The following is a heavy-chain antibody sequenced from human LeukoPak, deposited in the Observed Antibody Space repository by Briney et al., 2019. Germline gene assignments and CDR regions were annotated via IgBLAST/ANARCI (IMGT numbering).Heavy chain of an antibody. CDR1: GVSISSYY. V-gene: IGHV4-4*07. D-gene: IGHD6-13*01. CDR3: ARDLRQQSAWFDP. J-gene: IGHJ5*02. CDR2: IYTTGST. Sequence: PSETLSLTCTVSGVSISSYYWSWIRQPAGKGLEWIGRIYTTGSTTYNPSLKSRVTMSVDTSKNQFSLNQSSVTAADTAVYYCARDLRQQSAWFDPWGQGTLVIVSS.